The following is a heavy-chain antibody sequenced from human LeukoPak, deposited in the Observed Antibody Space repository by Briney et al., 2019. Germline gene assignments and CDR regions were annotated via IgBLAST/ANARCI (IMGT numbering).Heavy chain of an antibody. Sequence: PGGSLRLSCAASGFTFSSYDMHWVRQAPGKGLEWVAVISNDGSNRYYADSVKGRFTISRDNSKNTLYLQMNSLRAEDTAVYYCANRYQSRGVSDYWGQGTLVIVSS. CDR1: GFTFSSYD. CDR3: ANRYQSRGVSDY. V-gene: IGHV3-30-3*01. J-gene: IGHJ4*02. D-gene: IGHD1-14*01. CDR2: ISNDGSNR.